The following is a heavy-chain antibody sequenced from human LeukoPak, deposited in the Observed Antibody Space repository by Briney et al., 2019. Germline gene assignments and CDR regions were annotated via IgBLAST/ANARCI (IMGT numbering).Heavy chain of an antibody. D-gene: IGHD3-16*01. CDR2: ISSSSSYI. Sequence: PGGSLRLSRAASGFTFSSYSMNWVRQAPGKGVEWVSSISSSSSYIYYADSVKGRFTISRDNAKNSLYLQMNSLRAEDTAVYYCARDEVFGVFDYWGQGTLVTVSS. CDR3: ARDEVFGVFDY. J-gene: IGHJ4*02. CDR1: GFTFSSYS. V-gene: IGHV3-21*01.